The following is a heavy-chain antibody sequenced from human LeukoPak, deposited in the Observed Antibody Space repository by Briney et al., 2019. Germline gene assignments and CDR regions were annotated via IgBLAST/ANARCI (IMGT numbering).Heavy chain of an antibody. D-gene: IGHD3-22*01. CDR3: APAGLYDTSGPADY. Sequence: ASVKVSFKASGYTFTVYYMHWVRQAPGQGLEWMGWINPNSGGTAYAQKFQGRVTMTRDTSISTAYMELSRLRSDDTAVYYCAPAGLYDTSGPADYWGQGTLVTVSS. V-gene: IGHV1-2*02. J-gene: IGHJ4*02. CDR2: INPNSGGT. CDR1: GYTFTVYY.